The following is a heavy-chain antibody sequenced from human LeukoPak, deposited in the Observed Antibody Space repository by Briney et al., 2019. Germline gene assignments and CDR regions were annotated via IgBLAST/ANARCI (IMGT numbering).Heavy chain of an antibody. Sequence: GGSLRLSCAASGFTFSSYWMHWVRQAPGKGLVWVSRINTDGSSTSYADSVKGRFTISRDNSKNTLYLQMNSLRAEDTAVYYCAKDSRNNYGDPRLGAFDIWGQGTMVTVSS. D-gene: IGHD4-17*01. CDR3: AKDSRNNYGDPRLGAFDI. J-gene: IGHJ3*02. CDR2: INTDGSST. V-gene: IGHV3-74*01. CDR1: GFTFSSYW.